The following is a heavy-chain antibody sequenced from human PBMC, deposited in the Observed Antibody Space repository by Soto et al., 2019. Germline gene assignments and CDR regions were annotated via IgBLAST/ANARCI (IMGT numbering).Heavy chain of an antibody. CDR2: INHSGST. V-gene: IGHV4-34*01. J-gene: IGHJ5*02. CDR1: GGSFSGYY. D-gene: IGHD3-3*01. Sequence: SEPLSLTCAVYGGSFSGYYWSWIGQPPGKXLEWIGVINHSGSTNYNPALKSRVTISVDTSKNEFSLKLSSVTAADTAVYYCARVRDVVGARKLRFFPPECFDPWGQGTLVTVSS. CDR3: ARVRDVVGARKLRFFPPECFDP.